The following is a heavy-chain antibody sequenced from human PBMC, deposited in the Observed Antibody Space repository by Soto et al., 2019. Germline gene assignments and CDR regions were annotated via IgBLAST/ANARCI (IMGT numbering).Heavy chain of an antibody. CDR2: INAGNGNT. J-gene: IGHJ4*02. CDR1: GYTFTSYA. CDR3: ARDRYYGSGSYNYFVY. V-gene: IGHV1-3*01. Sequence: ASVKVSCKASGYTFTSYAMHWVRQAPGQRLEWMGWINAGNGNTKYSQKFQGRVTITRDTSASTAYMELSSLRSEDTAVYYCARDRYYGSGSYNYFVYWGQGTLVTLSS. D-gene: IGHD3-10*01.